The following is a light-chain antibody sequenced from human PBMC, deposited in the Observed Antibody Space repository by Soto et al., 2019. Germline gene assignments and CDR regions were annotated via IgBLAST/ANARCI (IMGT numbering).Light chain of an antibody. CDR1: QSVSSN. CDR3: QQYNNWLSWT. Sequence: EIVMTQSPATLSVSPGERATLSCRASQSVSSNLAWYQQKPGQAPRLLIYGASTRATGIPARFSGSGSWTEFTLTISSLQSEEFAVYYCQQYNNWLSWTFGQGTKVEIK. J-gene: IGKJ1*01. CDR2: GAS. V-gene: IGKV3-15*01.